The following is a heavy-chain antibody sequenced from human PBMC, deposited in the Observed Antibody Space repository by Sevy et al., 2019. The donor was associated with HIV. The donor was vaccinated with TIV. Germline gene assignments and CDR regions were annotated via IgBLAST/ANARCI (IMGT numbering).Heavy chain of an antibody. Sequence: ASVKVSCKASGYTFTSYGISWVRQAPGQGLEWMGWISAYNGNTNYAQKLQGRVTMTTDTSTSTAYMELRGLRSDDTAVYYCARDNSLPGPEWRAIDYYYGMDVWGQGTTVTVSS. J-gene: IGHJ6*02. D-gene: IGHD3-3*01. CDR2: ISAYNGNT. CDR1: GYTFTSYG. CDR3: ARDNSLPGPEWRAIDYYYGMDV. V-gene: IGHV1-18*01.